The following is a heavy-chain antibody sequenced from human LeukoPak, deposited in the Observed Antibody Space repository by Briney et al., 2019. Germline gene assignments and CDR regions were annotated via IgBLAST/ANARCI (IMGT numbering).Heavy chain of an antibody. CDR1: GFTFDNYA. CDR2: ISWNSGSR. V-gene: IGHV3-9*01. D-gene: IGHD3-22*01. CDR3: ARGNSNYHDSSGYYPNPHFDY. Sequence: GGSLRLSCAASGFTFDNYAMHWVRQAPGKGLEWVAGISWNSGSRDYADSVKGRFSISRDNAKNSLYLQMNSLRAEDTAVYYCARGNSNYHDSSGYYPNPHFDYWGQGTLVTVSS. J-gene: IGHJ4*02.